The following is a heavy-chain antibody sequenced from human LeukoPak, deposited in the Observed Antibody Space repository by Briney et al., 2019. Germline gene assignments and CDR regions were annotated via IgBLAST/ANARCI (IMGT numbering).Heavy chain of an antibody. J-gene: IGHJ4*02. Sequence: PGGSLRLSCAASGFTFSAYHMNWVRQAPGKGLEWVSYISIISSTIYYADSVKGRFTISRDDAKNSVYLQMNSRRADDTAVYYCARTHERDLDYWGQGTLVTVSS. CDR2: ISIISSTI. CDR1: GFTFSAYH. CDR3: ARTHERDLDY. V-gene: IGHV3-48*01.